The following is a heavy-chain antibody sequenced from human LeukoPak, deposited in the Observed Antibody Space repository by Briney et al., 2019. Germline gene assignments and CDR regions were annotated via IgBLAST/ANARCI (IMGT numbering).Heavy chain of an antibody. V-gene: IGHV3-15*01. CDR2: IKNKPDGWTT. Sequence: PGGSLRLSCAASGFTFSHAWMSWVRQAPGKGLEWVGRIKNKPDGWTTDYAAPVQGRFTISRDDSKNTLSLQMNSLKAEDTAVYYCTVVNYGSGSYPLGYWGQGTLVTVSS. CDR1: GFTFSHAW. CDR3: TVVNYGSGSYPLGY. J-gene: IGHJ4*02. D-gene: IGHD3-10*01.